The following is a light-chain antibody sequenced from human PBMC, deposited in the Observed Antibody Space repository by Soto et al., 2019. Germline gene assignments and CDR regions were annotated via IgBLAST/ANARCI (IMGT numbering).Light chain of an antibody. Sequence: DTIMTQSPLILSASPPARTPVXLRASQSLNSNLAWYQQKPGQAPRLLIIGASERVTTIPARFSGSGSGTEFTLSISSLQSDDFAVYYCQQYNTWPWTFGQGTKVDIK. J-gene: IGKJ1*01. CDR3: QQYNTWPWT. V-gene: IGKV3-15*01. CDR2: GAS. CDR1: QSLNSN.